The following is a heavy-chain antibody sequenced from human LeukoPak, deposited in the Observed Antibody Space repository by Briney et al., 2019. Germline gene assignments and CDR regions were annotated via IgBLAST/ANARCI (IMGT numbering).Heavy chain of an antibody. J-gene: IGHJ4*02. CDR1: RLSFTTYA. CDR2: ISDSDGST. CDR3: AMGTYFDY. V-gene: IGHV3-23*01. D-gene: IGHD7-27*01. Sequence: GESLRLSCAASRLSFTTYAMTWVRQAPGKGLEWVSTISDSDGSTLYADSVKGRFTISRDSSKHTAFLQMKSLRAEDTAIYFCAMGTYFDYWGQGTLVTVS.